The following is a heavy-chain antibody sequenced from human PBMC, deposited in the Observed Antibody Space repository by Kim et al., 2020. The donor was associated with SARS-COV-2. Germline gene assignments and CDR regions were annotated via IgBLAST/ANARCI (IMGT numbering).Heavy chain of an antibody. D-gene: IGHD1-1*01. J-gene: IGHJ3*02. V-gene: IGHV3-13*01. CDR2: T. Sequence: TYYQVTGKRPYTISREHAKNSLYLQMNSLKAGDTAVYYCARGNHDAFDIWGQGTMVTVSS. CDR3: ARGNHDAFDI.